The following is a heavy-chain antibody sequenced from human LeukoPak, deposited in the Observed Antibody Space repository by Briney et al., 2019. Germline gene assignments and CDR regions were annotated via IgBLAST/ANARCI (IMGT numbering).Heavy chain of an antibody. CDR3: AKDFHYDGTGDAFDI. J-gene: IGHJ3*02. D-gene: IGHD3-22*01. Sequence: PGRSLRLSCAASGFTFSSYGMHWVRQAPGKGLEWVAVISYDGSNKYYADSVKGRFTISRDNSKNTLYLQMNSLRAEDTAVYYCAKDFHYDGTGDAFDIWGQGTMVTVSS. CDR1: GFTFSSYG. CDR2: ISYDGSNK. V-gene: IGHV3-30*18.